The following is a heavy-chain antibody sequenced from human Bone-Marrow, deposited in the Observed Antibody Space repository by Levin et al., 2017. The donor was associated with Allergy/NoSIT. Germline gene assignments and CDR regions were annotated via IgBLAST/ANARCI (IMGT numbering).Heavy chain of an antibody. CDR2: IYWDDDK. V-gene: IGHV2-5*02. J-gene: IGHJ4*02. CDR3: AHSTGWDYYFDF. D-gene: IGHD6-19*01. CDR1: GFSLTSSGEG. Sequence: VSGPTLVKPTQTLALTCTFSGFSLTSSGEGVGWIRQPPGKAPEWLALIYWDDDKRYRSSLQSRLNITKDTSRNQVVLTLTNVDPVDTATYYCAHSTGWDYYFDFWGQGSLVTVSS.